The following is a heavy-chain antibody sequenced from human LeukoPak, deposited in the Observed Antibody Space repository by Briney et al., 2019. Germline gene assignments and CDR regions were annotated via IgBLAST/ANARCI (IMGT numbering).Heavy chain of an antibody. CDR1: GFTFSNFG. CDR3: ARSRYTSGRGAFEY. Sequence: QTGGSLRLSCAASGFTFSNFGMNWVRQAPGKGLEWVSAITGGDLTTYYADSVKGRFTISRDNSKNTLYLQMNSLRAEDTAVYYCARSRYTSGRGAFEYWGQGTLVTVSS. D-gene: IGHD6-19*01. V-gene: IGHV3-23*01. J-gene: IGHJ4*02. CDR2: ITGGDLTT.